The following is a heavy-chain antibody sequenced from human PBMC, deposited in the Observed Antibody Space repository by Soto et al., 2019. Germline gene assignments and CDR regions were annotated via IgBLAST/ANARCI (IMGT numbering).Heavy chain of an antibody. CDR3: ARLTDLYIMSDF. CDR2: IYWDDDK. CDR1: GFSLSTSEVG. D-gene: IGHD3-16*01. Sequence: SGPTLVNPTQTLTLTCTFSGFSLSTSEVGVGWIRQPPGKALELLGIIYWDDDKRYSPLLNKRLTITKDTSKNQVVLTMTNMDSVDTGTYYCARLTDLYIMSDFWGQGTQVIVSS. V-gene: IGHV2-5*02. J-gene: IGHJ4*02.